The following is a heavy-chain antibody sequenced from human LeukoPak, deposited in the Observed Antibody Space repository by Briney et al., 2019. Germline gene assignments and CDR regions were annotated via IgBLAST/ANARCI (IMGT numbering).Heavy chain of an antibody. D-gene: IGHD4-23*01. J-gene: IGHJ4*02. CDR1: GFTFSNNA. CDR3: TKERVLPVVATVGFDY. Sequence: GGSLRLSCAASGFTFSNNAMSWVRQAPGQGLEWVSAISGGGDNTYYADSVKGRFTISRDNSKNTLNLEMNSLRAEDTAVYYCTKERVLPVVATVGFDYWGRGTLVTVSS. V-gene: IGHV3-23*01. CDR2: ISGGGDNT.